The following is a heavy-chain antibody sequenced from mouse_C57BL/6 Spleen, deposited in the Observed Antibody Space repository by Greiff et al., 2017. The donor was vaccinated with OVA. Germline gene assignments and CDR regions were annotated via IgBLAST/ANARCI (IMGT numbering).Heavy chain of an antibody. CDR1: GFTFTDYY. CDR2: IRNKANGYTT. J-gene: IGHJ3*01. CDR3: ARSAQLFAY. Sequence: EVQGVESGGGLVQPGGSLSLSCAASGFTFTDYYMSWVRQPPGKALEWLGFIRNKANGYTTEYSASVKGRFTISRDNSQSILYRQMNALRAEDSATDYCARSAQLFAYWGQGTLVTVSA. D-gene: IGHD4-1*02. V-gene: IGHV7-3*01.